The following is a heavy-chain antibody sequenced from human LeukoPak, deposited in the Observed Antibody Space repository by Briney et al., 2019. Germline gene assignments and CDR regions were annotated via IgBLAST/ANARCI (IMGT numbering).Heavy chain of an antibody. CDR3: ARDGTVDFGVVSNAFDI. CDR2: INPSGGST. CDR1: GYTFTSYG. Sequence: ASVKVSCKASGYTFTSYGISWVRQAPGQGLEWMGIINPSGGSTSYAQKFQGRVTMTRDTSTSTAYMELSSLRSEDTAVYYCARDGTVDFGVVSNAFDIWGQGTMVTVSS. V-gene: IGHV1-46*01. J-gene: IGHJ3*02. D-gene: IGHD3-3*01.